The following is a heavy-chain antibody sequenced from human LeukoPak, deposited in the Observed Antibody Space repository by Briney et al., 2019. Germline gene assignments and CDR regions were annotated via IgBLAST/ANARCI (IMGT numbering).Heavy chain of an antibody. Sequence: QPGGSLRLSCAASGFTFSSYAMSWVRQAPGKGLEWVAVISNDGGTIYYADSVKGRFTISRDSSKDTSYLQINSLRAEDTAVYYCANFNYYDSSGHSTIWGQGTMVTVSS. V-gene: IGHV3-23*01. CDR2: ISNDGGTI. CDR1: GFTFSSYA. J-gene: IGHJ3*02. D-gene: IGHD3-22*01. CDR3: ANFNYYDSSGHSTI.